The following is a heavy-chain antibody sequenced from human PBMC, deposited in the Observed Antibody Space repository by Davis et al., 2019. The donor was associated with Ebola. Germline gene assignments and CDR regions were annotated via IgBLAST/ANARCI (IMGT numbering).Heavy chain of an antibody. D-gene: IGHD2-2*01. Sequence: ASVKVSCKASGYTFTSYGISWVRQAPGQGLEWMGWISAYNGNTNYAQKLQGRVTMTTDTSTSTAYMELRSLRSEDTAVYYCAQKIPRYCSSTSCYGASYYGMDVWGQGTTVTVSS. CDR2: ISAYNGNT. CDR3: AQKIPRYCSSTSCYGASYYGMDV. CDR1: GYTFTSYG. V-gene: IGHV1-18*01. J-gene: IGHJ6*02.